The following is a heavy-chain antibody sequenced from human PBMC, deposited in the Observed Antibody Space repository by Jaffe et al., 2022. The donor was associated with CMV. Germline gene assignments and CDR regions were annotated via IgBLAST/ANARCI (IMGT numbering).Heavy chain of an antibody. Sequence: QVQLVQSGAEVKKPGASVKVSCKASGYTFTSYYMHWVRQAPGQGLEWMGIINPSGGSTSYAQKFQGRVTMTRDTSTSTVYMELSSLRSEDTAVYYCARGGPRAAAGRELGYYYGMDVWGQGTTVTVSS. V-gene: IGHV1-46*01. CDR1: GYTFTSYY. CDR3: ARGGPRAAAGRELGYYYGMDV. D-gene: IGHD6-13*01. J-gene: IGHJ6*02. CDR2: INPSGGST.